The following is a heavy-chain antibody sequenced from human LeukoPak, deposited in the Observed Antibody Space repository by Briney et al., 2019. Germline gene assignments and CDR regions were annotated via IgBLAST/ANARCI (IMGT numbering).Heavy chain of an antibody. CDR1: VGSFTTYI. J-gene: IGHJ4*02. D-gene: IGHD1-1*01. Sequence: SVKVSCKASVGSFTTYIIPWVRQAPGQGLEWMGRIDPISGTTQYAQNFQGRVTITTDESASTAYMELNSLRPEDTAVYYCARELGSTGSSVYWGQGTLVTVSS. CDR2: IDPISGTT. CDR3: ARELGSTGSSVY. V-gene: IGHV1-69*05.